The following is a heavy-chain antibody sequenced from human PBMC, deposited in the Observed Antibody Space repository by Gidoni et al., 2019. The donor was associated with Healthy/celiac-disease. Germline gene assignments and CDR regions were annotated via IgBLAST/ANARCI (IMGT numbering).Heavy chain of an antibody. CDR2: MNPNSGTP. CDR1: GYTVTSYD. V-gene: IGHV1-8*01. J-gene: IGHJ5*02. Sequence: QVQLVQSGAEVKKPGAAVKVSGKASGYTVTSYDINWVRQATGQGLEWMGWMNPNSGTPGSAQKFQGRVTMTRTTSISTAYMELSSLRSEDTAVYYCATFPRPGIAAAGSWGQGTLVTVSS. CDR3: ATFPRPGIAAAGS. D-gene: IGHD6-13*01.